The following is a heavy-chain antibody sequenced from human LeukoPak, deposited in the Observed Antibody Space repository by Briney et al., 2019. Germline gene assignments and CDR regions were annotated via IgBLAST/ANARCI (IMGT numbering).Heavy chain of an antibody. V-gene: IGHV3-53*01. CDR2: IFAGGSA. CDR1: ELTLIRAY. J-gene: IGHJ3*02. D-gene: IGHD3-22*01. Sequence: GGSLTLSCEASELTLIRAYMNWVRQAPGKGLEWVADIFAGGSAYYPDSVKGRFTVSRDNSKNMVYLQMNSLTAEDTAVYYCARVPDRSGYGGAFDIWGQGTMVTVSS. CDR3: ARVPDRSGYGGAFDI.